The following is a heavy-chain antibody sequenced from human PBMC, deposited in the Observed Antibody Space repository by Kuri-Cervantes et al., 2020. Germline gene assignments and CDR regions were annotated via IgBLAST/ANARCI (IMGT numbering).Heavy chain of an antibody. D-gene: IGHD6-19*01. CDR1: GYTFTGYY. Sequence: ASVKVSCKASGYTFTGYYMHWVRQAPGQGLEWMGIINPSGGSTSYAQKFQGRVTMTRDTSTSTVYMELSSLRSEDTAVYYCARDLKGSSGWYGGVDYWGQGTLVTVSS. J-gene: IGHJ4*02. V-gene: IGHV1-46*01. CDR2: INPSGGST. CDR3: ARDLKGSSGWYGGVDY.